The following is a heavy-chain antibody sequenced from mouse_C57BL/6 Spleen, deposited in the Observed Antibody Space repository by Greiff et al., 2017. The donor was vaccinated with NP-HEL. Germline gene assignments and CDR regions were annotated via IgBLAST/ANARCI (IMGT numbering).Heavy chain of an antibody. CDR3: ARNHYGYPWFAY. CDR2: IDPNSGGT. J-gene: IGHJ3*01. V-gene: IGHV1-72*01. Sequence: QVQLQQPGAELVKPGASVKLSCKASGYTFTSYWMHWVKQRPGRGLEWLGRIDPNSGGTKYNEKFKSKATLTVDKPSSTAYMQLSSLTSEDSAVYYCARNHYGYPWFAYWGQGTLVTVSA. D-gene: IGHD2-2*01. CDR1: GYTFTSYW.